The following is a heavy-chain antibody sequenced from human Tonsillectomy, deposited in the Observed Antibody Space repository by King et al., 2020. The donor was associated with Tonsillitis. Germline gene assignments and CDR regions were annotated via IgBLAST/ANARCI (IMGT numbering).Heavy chain of an antibody. CDR1: GYSFTSDW. J-gene: IGHJ5*02. CDR3: ARLYGSGSYSRGERWFDP. Sequence: QLVQSGAEVKKPGESLRISCKGSGYSFTSDWISWVRQMPGKGLEWMGRIDPSDSYTNYSPSFQGHVTISADKSISTAYLQWSSLKASDTAMYYCARLYGSGSYSRGERWFDPWGPGTLVTVSS. V-gene: IGHV5-10-1*01. D-gene: IGHD3-10*01. CDR2: IDPSDSYT.